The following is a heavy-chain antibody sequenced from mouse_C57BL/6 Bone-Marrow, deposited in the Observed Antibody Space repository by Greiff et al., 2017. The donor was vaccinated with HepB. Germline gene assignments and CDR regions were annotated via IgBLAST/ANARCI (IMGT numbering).Heavy chain of an antibody. CDR2: IDPETGGT. D-gene: IGHD2-5*01. CDR1: GYTFTDYE. Sequence: VQLQQSGAELVRPGASVTLSCKASGYTFTDYEMHWVKQTPVHGLEWIGAIDPETGGTAYNQKFKGKAILTADKSSSTAYMELRSLTSEDSAVYYCTRRAYYSNPFAYWGQGTLVTVSA. V-gene: IGHV1-15*01. CDR3: TRRAYYSNPFAY. J-gene: IGHJ3*01.